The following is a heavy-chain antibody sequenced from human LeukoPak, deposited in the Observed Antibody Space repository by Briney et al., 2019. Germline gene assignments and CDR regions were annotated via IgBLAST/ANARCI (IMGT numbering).Heavy chain of an antibody. D-gene: IGHD3-22*01. Sequence: KPGGSLRLSCAASGFTFSSYSMNWVRQAPGKGLEWVSSISSSSSYIYYADSVKGRFTISRDNAKNPLYLQMNSLRAEDTAVYYCARTSQWITMIVVGYFDYWGQGTLVTVSS. CDR1: GFTFSSYS. J-gene: IGHJ4*02. CDR3: ARTSQWITMIVVGYFDY. V-gene: IGHV3-21*01. CDR2: ISSSSSYI.